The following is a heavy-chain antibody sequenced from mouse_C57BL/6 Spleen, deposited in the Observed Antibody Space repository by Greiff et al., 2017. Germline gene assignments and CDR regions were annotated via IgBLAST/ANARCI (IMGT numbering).Heavy chain of an antibody. CDR2: ISYDGSN. Sequence: EVKLQESGPGLVKPSQSLSLTCSVTGYSITSGYYWNWIRQFPGNKLEWMGYISYDGSNNYNPSLKNRISITRDTSKNQFFLKLNSVTTEDTATYYCARDKGGNYPFDYWGQGTTRTVSS. J-gene: IGHJ2*01. CDR3: ARDKGGNYPFDY. CDR1: GYSITSGYY. D-gene: IGHD2-1*01. V-gene: IGHV3-6*01.